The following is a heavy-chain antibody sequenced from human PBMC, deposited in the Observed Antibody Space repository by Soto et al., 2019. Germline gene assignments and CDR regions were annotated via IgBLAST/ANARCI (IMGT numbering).Heavy chain of an antibody. CDR1: GFTFSDHY. D-gene: IGHD3-10*01. CDR3: ASVLLLRSGGYYTEAFDI. Sequence: EVQLVESGGGFVQPGGSLRLSCATSGFTFSDHYMDWVRQAPGKGLEWVGRTRNKDNSYTTEYAASVKGRFAISRDNSLSSVYLQMNSLKTADTAVYYCASVLLLRSGGYYTEAFDIWGQGTMVTVSS. V-gene: IGHV3-72*01. CDR2: TRNKDNSYTT. J-gene: IGHJ3*02.